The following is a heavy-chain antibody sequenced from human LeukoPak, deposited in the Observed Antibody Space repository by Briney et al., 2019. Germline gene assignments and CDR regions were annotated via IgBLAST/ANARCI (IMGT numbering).Heavy chain of an antibody. CDR2: INPSGGST. Sequence: ASVKVSCKASGGTFSSYAISWVRQAPGQGLEWMGIINPSGGSTSYAQKFQGRVTMTRDMSTSTVYMELSSLRSEDTAVYYCARDSSGWYLGGPQYYFDYWGQGTLVTVSS. V-gene: IGHV1-46*01. J-gene: IGHJ4*02. D-gene: IGHD6-19*01. CDR3: ARDSSGWYLGGPQYYFDY. CDR1: GGTFSSYA.